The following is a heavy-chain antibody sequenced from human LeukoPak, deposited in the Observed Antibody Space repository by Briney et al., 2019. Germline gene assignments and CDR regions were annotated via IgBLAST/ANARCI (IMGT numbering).Heavy chain of an antibody. V-gene: IGHV4-59*12. D-gene: IGHD6-19*01. Sequence: SETLSLTCTVSGGSISSYYWRWIRQPPGKGLEWIGYIYYGGSTNYNPSLKSRVTVSVDTSKNQFYLQLNSVTPEDTAVYYCARDRYNSGWYVGYYYYYMDVWGKGTTVTVSS. CDR3: ARDRYNSGWYVGYYYYYMDV. J-gene: IGHJ6*03. CDR1: GGSISSYY. CDR2: IYYGGST.